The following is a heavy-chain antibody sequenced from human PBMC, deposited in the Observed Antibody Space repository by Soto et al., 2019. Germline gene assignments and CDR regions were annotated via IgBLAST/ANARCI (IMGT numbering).Heavy chain of an antibody. D-gene: IGHD3-22*01. J-gene: IGHJ4*02. CDR2: IIPIFGTA. V-gene: IGHV1-69*12. CDR1: GGIFSSYA. CDR3: ARGCNYYDSSGCYYCYLDY. Sequence: QVQLVQSGAEVKKPGSSVKVSCKASGGIFSSYAISWVRQAPGQGLEWMGGIIPIFGTANYAQKFQGRVTITADESTSTAYMELSGLRSEDTAVYYSARGCNYYDSSGCYYCYLDYWGQATLVTVSS.